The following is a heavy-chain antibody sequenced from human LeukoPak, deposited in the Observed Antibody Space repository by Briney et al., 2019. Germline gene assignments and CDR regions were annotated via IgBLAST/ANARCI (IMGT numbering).Heavy chain of an antibody. D-gene: IGHD3-22*01. Sequence: PGGSLRLSCAASGFTVSSNYMSWVRQAPGKGLEWVSVIYSGGSTYYADSVKGRFTISRDNSKNTLYLQMNSLRAVDTAVYYCARQNYYDSSGYDVDYWGQGTLVTVSS. J-gene: IGHJ4*02. CDR3: ARQNYYDSSGYDVDY. CDR1: GFTVSSNY. CDR2: IYSGGST. V-gene: IGHV3-66*04.